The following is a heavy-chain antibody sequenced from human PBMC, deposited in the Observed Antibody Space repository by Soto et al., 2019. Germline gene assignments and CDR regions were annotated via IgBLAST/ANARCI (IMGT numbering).Heavy chain of an antibody. V-gene: IGHV3-23*01. D-gene: IGHD3-10*01. CDR2: ISGSGGST. CDR1: GFTFSSYA. CDR3: AKPHYGSGRGRNGWFDP. J-gene: IGHJ5*02. Sequence: EVQLLESGGGLVQPGGSLRLSCAASGFTFSSYAMSWVRQAPGKGLEWVSGISGSGGSTYYADSVKGRFTISRDNSKNTLFLQMNTLRAEDTAVYYCAKPHYGSGRGRNGWFDPWGQGTLLTVSS.